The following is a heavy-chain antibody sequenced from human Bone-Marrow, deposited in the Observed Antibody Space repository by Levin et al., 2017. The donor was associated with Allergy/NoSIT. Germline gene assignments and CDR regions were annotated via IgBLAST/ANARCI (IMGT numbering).Heavy chain of an antibody. CDR2: IYYSGST. J-gene: IGHJ4*02. CDR1: GGSISSYY. Sequence: SETLSLTCTVSGGSISSYYWSWIRQPPGKGLEWIGYIYYSGSTNYNPSLKSRVTISVDTSKNQFSLKLSSVTAADTAVYYCARRLKRTTSFGTMIVVDSYYFDYWGQGTLVTVSS. V-gene: IGHV4-59*08. D-gene: IGHD3-22*01. CDR3: ARRLKRTTSFGTMIVVDSYYFDY.